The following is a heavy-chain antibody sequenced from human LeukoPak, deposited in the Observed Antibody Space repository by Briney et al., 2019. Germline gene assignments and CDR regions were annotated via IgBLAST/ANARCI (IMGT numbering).Heavy chain of an antibody. J-gene: IGHJ2*01. Sequence: GGSLRLSCAASGFTFSSYAMHWVRQAPGKGLEWVAVISYDGSNKYYADSVKGRFTISRDNSKNTLYLQMNSLRAEDTAVYYCARGDGIYGDYWYFDLWGRGTLVTVSS. CDR1: GFTFSSYA. V-gene: IGHV3-30-3*01. D-gene: IGHD4-17*01. CDR2: ISYDGSNK. CDR3: ARGDGIYGDYWYFDL.